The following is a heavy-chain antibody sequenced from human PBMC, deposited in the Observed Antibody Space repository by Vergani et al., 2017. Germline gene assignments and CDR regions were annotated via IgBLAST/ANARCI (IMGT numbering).Heavy chain of an antibody. Sequence: EVQLVESGGGLVKPGGSLRLSCAASGFTFSSYSMNWVRQAPGKGLEWVSSISSSSSYIYYADSVKGRFTISRDNAKNSLYLQMNSLRAEDTAVYYCARDPGTGTTLFDYWGQGTLATVSS. CDR1: GFTFSSYS. CDR2: ISSSSSYI. CDR3: ARDPGTGTTLFDY. D-gene: IGHD1-1*01. V-gene: IGHV3-21*01. J-gene: IGHJ4*02.